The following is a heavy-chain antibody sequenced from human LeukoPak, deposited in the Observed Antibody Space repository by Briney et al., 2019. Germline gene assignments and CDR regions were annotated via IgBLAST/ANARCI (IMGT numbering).Heavy chain of an antibody. Sequence: SETLSLTCTVSGGSISSSSYYWGWIRQPPGKGLEWIGSIYYSGSTYYNPSLKSRVTISVDTSKNQFFLKLSFVTAADTAVYYCAREPDDSSGYIPYYFDYWGQGTLVTVSS. CDR2: IYYSGST. J-gene: IGHJ4*02. CDR3: AREPDDSSGYIPYYFDY. V-gene: IGHV4-39*07. CDR1: GGSISSSSYY. D-gene: IGHD3-22*01.